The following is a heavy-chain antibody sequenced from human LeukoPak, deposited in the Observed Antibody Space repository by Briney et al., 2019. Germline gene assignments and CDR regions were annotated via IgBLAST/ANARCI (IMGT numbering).Heavy chain of an antibody. CDR1: GFTFSSYW. D-gene: IGHD1-1*01. J-gene: IGHJ3*02. CDR3: AKVQVLWKASNAFDI. Sequence: GGSLRLSCAASGFTFSSYWIHWVRQAPGKGLVWVSRIDTDGSNTNYADSVKGRFTISRDNSKNTLYLQMNSLRAEDTAVYYCAKVQVLWKASNAFDIWGQGTMVTVSS. CDR2: IDTDGSNT. V-gene: IGHV3-74*01.